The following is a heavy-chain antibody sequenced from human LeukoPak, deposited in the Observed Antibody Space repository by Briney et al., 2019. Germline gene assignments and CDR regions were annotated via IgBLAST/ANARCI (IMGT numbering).Heavy chain of an antibody. CDR2: ISYSGST. CDR3: ARLGIGVVPSAMLGDYYFDY. V-gene: IGHV4-59*08. CDR1: GGSISSYY. D-gene: IGHD2-2*01. Sequence: SETLSLTCTVSGGSISSYYWSWIRQPPGKGLEWIGYISYSGSTNYNPSLKSRVTISVDTSKNQFSLKLTSVTAADTAVYYCARLGIGVVPSAMLGDYYFDYWGQGTLVTVSS. J-gene: IGHJ4*02.